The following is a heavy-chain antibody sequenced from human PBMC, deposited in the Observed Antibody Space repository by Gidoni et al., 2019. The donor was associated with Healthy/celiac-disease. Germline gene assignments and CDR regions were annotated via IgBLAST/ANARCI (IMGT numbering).Heavy chain of an antibody. CDR3: ARDLGNSAADAFDI. CDR2: ISSSSSYI. V-gene: IGHV3-21*01. Sequence: EVQLVESGGGLVKAGGSLRLACAASVFTLRSYSRNWVRQAPGKGLEGVASISSSSSYIYYADSVKGRFTISRDNAKNSLYLQMNSLRAEDTAVYYCARDLGNSAADAFDIWGQGTVVTVSS. D-gene: IGHD6-25*01. J-gene: IGHJ3*02. CDR1: VFTLRSYS.